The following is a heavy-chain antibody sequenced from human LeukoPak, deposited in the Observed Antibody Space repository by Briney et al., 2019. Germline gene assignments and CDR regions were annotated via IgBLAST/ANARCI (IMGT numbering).Heavy chain of an antibody. V-gene: IGHV3-66*01. CDR3: ARAPTITTIFDC. D-gene: IGHD4-11*01. CDR2: IYAGGTT. J-gene: IGHJ4*02. CDR1: EFTVSSNY. Sequence: GGSLRLSCAASEFTVSSNYMSWVRQAPGKGIEWVAIIYAGGTTHYADSVKGRFTISRDNSRNTLYLQMNILRAADTAVYYCARAPTITTIFDCWGQGTLVTVSS.